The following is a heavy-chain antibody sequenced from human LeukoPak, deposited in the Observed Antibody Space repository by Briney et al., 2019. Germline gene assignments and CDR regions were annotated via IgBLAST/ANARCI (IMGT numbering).Heavy chain of an antibody. Sequence: GSSVKVSCKASGYTFTGYYMHWVRQAPGQGLEWMGWINPNSGGTNYAQKFQGRVTMTRDTSISTAYVELSRLRSDDTAVYYCARAKKGYCSGGSCYYFDYWGQGTLVTVSS. V-gene: IGHV1-2*02. CDR1: GYTFTGYY. D-gene: IGHD2-15*01. J-gene: IGHJ4*02. CDR2: INPNSGGT. CDR3: ARAKKGYCSGGSCYYFDY.